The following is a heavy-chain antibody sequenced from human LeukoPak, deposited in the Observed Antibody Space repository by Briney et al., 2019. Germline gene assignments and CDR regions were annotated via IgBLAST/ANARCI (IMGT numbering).Heavy chain of an antibody. CDR2: IYYSANT. CDR1: GGSLISTTNC. CDR3: ARVHCSGGGWYRGVINWFDP. D-gene: IGHD2-15*01. Sequence: SETLSLTCTVSGGSLISTTNCWSWTRQPPGKGLEWLGYIYYSANTNYNSSIKSRVRISVDTSKNQFSLKLSSVTAADTAVYYCARVHCSGGGWYRGVINWFDPWGEGTLVTVS. J-gene: IGHJ5*02. V-gene: IGHV4-61*01.